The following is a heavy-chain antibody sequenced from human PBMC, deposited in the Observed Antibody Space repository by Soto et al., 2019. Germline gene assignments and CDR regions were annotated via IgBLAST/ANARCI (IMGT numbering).Heavy chain of an antibody. J-gene: IGHJ4*02. CDR2: ISHSGGST. Sequence: EVQLLESGGGLVQPGGSLRLSCAASGFTFSSYAMSWVRQAPGKGLEWVSTISHSGGSTYYADPVKGRFTISRDNSKNTLFLQMNSLRVDDTAVYYCAKDPSDYGEGVYWGQGTLVTVSS. CDR1: GFTFSSYA. D-gene: IGHD4-17*01. CDR3: AKDPSDYGEGVY. V-gene: IGHV3-23*01.